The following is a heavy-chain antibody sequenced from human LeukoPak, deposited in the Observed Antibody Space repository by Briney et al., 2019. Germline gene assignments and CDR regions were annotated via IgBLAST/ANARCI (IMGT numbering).Heavy chain of an antibody. CDR3: ARDLSQYCSSTSCYYGMDV. CDR2: ISSSSSYI. J-gene: IGHJ6*02. D-gene: IGHD2-2*01. CDR1: GFTFSSYS. Sequence: PGGSLRLSCAASGFTFSSYSMNWVRQAPGKGLEWVSSISSSSSYIYYADSVKGRFTISRDNAKNSLYLQMNSLRAEDTAVYYCARDLSQYCSSTSCYYGMDVWGQGTTVTVSS. V-gene: IGHV3-21*01.